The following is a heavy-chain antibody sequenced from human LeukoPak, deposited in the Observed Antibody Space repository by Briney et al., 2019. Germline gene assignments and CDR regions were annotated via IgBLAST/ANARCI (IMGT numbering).Heavy chain of an antibody. CDR1: GFTFSSYS. CDR2: ISSSSSYI. V-gene: IGHV3-21*01. J-gene: IGHJ4*02. CDR3: ARGCSSTSCYGTARGASGIDY. D-gene: IGHD2-2*01. Sequence: PGGSLRLSCAASGFTFSSYSMTWVRQAPGKGLEWVSSISSSSSYIYYADSVKGRFTIPRDNAKNSLYLQMNSLRAEDTAVYYCARGCSSTSCYGTARGASGIDYWGQGTLVTVSS.